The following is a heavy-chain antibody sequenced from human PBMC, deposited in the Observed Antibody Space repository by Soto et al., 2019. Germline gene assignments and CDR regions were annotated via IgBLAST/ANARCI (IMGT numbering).Heavy chain of an antibody. D-gene: IGHD1-26*01. V-gene: IGHV4-59*01. Sequence: SWISQHPGKGLGWIGYIWYSGRTNYKSSLRSRVTISLDTSKNQFSLTMDSVTAEDTVVYYCARDPMGATHFDYWGQGTLVTVSS. CDR2: IWYSGRT. J-gene: IGHJ4*02. CDR3: ARDPMGATHFDY.